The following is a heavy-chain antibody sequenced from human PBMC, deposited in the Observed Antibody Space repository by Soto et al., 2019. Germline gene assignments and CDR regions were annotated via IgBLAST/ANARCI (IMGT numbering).Heavy chain of an antibody. V-gene: IGHV1-69*01. CDR1: GGTFSSHA. Sequence: QVHLVQSGAEVTKAGSSVKVSCKASGGTFSSHAFSWVRQAPGQGLEWVGGIIPIFETANYAQEFQGRVTISADESTNTVILELNHLRSYATAISFSAIGDRSSWIGNHWGPGTQVTV. D-gene: IGHD2-2*03. CDR3: AIGDRSSWIGNH. CDR2: IIPIFETA. J-gene: IGHJ4*02.